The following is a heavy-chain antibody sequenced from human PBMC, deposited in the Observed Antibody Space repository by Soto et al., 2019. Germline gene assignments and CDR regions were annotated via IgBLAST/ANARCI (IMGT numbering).Heavy chain of an antibody. D-gene: IGHD6-19*01. Sequence: EVQLVESGGGMVQPGGSLRVSCAASGFTLSSYSMHWVRQAPGKGLEWVSYISGSGGTIYYADSVKGRFTISRDNDKNSLSVQMNSLRDEDTAVYFCARETGLRSSGWSYYLYFWGQGTRVTVSS. CDR1: GFTLSSYS. CDR2: ISGSGGTI. V-gene: IGHV3-48*02. J-gene: IGHJ4*02. CDR3: ARETGLRSSGWSYYLYF.